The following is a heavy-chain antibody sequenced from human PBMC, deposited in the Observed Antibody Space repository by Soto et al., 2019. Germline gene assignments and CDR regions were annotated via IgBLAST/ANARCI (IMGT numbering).Heavy chain of an antibody. D-gene: IGHD2-15*01. V-gene: IGHV3-13*01. CDR1: GFTFSSYD. Sequence: PGGSLRLSCAASGFTFSSYDMHWVRQATGKGLEWVSAIGTAGDTYYPGSVKGRFTISRENAKNSLYLQMNSLRAEDTAVYYCARDSCSGGSCYSDLASLDYYYGMDVWGQGTTVTVSS. CDR3: ARDSCSGGSCYSDLASLDYYYGMDV. J-gene: IGHJ6*02. CDR2: IGTAGDT.